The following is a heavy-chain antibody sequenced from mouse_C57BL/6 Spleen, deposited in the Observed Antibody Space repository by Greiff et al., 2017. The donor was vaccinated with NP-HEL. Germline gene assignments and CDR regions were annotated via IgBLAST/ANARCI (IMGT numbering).Heavy chain of an antibody. CDR3: ARANYGTDYYAMDY. CDR1: GYTFTNYW. J-gene: IGHJ4*01. CDR2: IYPGGGYT. V-gene: IGHV1-63*01. D-gene: IGHD2-1*01. Sequence: VQLQQSGAELVRPGTSVKMSCKASGYTFTNYWIGWAKQRPGHGLEWIGDIYPGGGYTNYNEKFKGKATLTADKSSSTAYMQFSSLTSEDSAIYYCARANYGTDYYAMDYWGQGTSVTVSS.